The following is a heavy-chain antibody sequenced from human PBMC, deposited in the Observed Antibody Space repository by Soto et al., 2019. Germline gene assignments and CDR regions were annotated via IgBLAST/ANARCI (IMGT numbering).Heavy chain of an antibody. D-gene: IGHD2-15*01. V-gene: IGHV3-30*18. Sequence: GGSLRLSCAASGFIFSSYGMHWVRQAPGKGLEWVSVISYDGSNKYYADSVKGRLTISRDNSKNTLYLQMNSLRAEDTAVYYCAKDGGGGSCSGGTCYPIDYYYFGMDVWGQGTTVTVSS. CDR2: ISYDGSNK. CDR1: GFIFSSYG. CDR3: AKDGGGGSCSGGTCYPIDYYYFGMDV. J-gene: IGHJ6*02.